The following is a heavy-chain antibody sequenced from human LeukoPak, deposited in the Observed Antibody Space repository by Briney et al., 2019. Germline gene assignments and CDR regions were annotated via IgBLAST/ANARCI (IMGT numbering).Heavy chain of an antibody. CDR1: GFTFSSYW. CDR3: ARETYSSGWYSDY. J-gene: IGHJ4*02. D-gene: IGHD6-19*01. V-gene: IGHV3-74*01. CDR2: INTDGSST. Sequence: GGSLRLSCAASGFTFSSYWMHWVRQAPGKGLVWVSRINTDGSSTSYADSVKGRFTISRDNAKNTLYLQMNSLRAEDTAVYYCARETYSSGWYSDYWGQGTLVTVSS.